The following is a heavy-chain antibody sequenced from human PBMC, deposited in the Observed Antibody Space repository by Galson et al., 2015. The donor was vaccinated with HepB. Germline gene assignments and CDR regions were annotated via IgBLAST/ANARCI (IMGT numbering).Heavy chain of an antibody. V-gene: IGHV1-2*02. Sequence: SVKVSCKASGYTFTGYYMHWVRQAPGQGLEWMGWINPKSGDTNYAQKFQGRVTMTRDTSISTASMELSRLRSDDTAIYYCATEYNSSSDWFDPWGQGTLVTVSS. J-gene: IGHJ5*02. D-gene: IGHD6-6*01. CDR1: GYTFTGYY. CDR3: ATEYNSSSDWFDP. CDR2: INPKSGDT.